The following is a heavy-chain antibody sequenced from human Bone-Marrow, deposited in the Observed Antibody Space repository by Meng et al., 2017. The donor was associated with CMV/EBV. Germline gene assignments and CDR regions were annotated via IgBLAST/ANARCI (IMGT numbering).Heavy chain of an antibody. D-gene: IGHD3-22*01. CDR2: IWYDGSNK. Sequence: GESLKISCAASGFTFSNYGMHWVRQAPGKGLEWVAVIWYDGSNKYYADSVKGRFTISRDNSKNTLYLQMNSLRAEDTAVYYCAKDISLYDTGPIDYWGQGTLVTVSS. V-gene: IGHV3-33*06. CDR1: GFTFSNYG. CDR3: AKDISLYDTGPIDY. J-gene: IGHJ4*02.